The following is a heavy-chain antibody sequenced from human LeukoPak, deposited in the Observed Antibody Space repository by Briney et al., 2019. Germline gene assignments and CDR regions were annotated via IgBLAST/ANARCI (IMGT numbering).Heavy chain of an antibody. V-gene: IGHV3-48*01. J-gene: IGHJ4*02. CDR1: GFTFSSHS. CDR3: ARGHPGDYGDFQFDY. Sequence: GGSLRLSCAASGFTFSSHSMNWVRQAPGKGLEWVSYISSSSSTIYYADSVKGRFTISRDNAKKSLYLQMNSLRAEDTAVYYCARGHPGDYGDFQFDYWGQGTLVTVSS. D-gene: IGHD4-17*01. CDR2: ISSSSSTI.